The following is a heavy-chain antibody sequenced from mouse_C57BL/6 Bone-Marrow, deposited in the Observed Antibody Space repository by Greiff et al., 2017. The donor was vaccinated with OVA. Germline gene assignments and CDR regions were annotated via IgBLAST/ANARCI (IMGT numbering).Heavy chain of an antibody. J-gene: IGHJ2*01. CDR3: ASSLIYYYGSSYFGY. CDR1: GYTFTSYW. V-gene: IGHV1-72*01. CDR2: IDPNSGGT. D-gene: IGHD1-1*01. Sequence: QVQLQQPGAELVKPGASVTLSCKASGYTFTSYWMHWVKQRPGRGLEWIGRIDPNSGGTKYNEKFKSKATLTVDKPSSTAYMQLSSLTSEDSSVYYCASSLIYYYGSSYFGYWGQGTTLTVSS.